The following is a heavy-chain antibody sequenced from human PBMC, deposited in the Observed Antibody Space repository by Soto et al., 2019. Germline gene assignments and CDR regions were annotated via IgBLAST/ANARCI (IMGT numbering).Heavy chain of an antibody. J-gene: IGHJ5*02. D-gene: IGHD6-13*01. CDR3: ARVSATGTRWFDP. CDR1: GGSISSGAYY. Sequence: SETLSLTCTVSGGSISSGAYYWGWIRQHPGKGLEWIGYISHRGTAYYTPSLKSRVSLSVDPSKGQFSLNVTSLTAADTAVYYCARVSATGTRWFDPWGPGPLGTVS. V-gene: IGHV4-31*03. CDR2: ISHRGTA.